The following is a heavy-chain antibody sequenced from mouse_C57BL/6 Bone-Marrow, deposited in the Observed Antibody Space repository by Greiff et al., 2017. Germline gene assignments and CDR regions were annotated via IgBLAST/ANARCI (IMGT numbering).Heavy chain of an antibody. CDR1: GYTFTSYG. V-gene: IGHV1-81*01. CDR2: IYPRRGNT. Sequence: VKLQESGTELARPGASVKLSCKASGYTFTSYGISWVKQRTGQGLEWIGEIYPRRGNTYSNEKFKGKATLTADKSSSTGYMELRSLTSEDSAVYFCARSRDYDGFAYWGQGTLVTVSA. CDR3: ARSRDYDGFAY. D-gene: IGHD2-4*01. J-gene: IGHJ3*01.